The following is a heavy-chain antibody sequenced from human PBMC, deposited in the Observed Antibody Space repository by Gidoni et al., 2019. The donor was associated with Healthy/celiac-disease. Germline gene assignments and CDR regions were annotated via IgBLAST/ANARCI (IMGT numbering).Heavy chain of an antibody. CDR3: ARERIYSNYVSYYYYGMDV. Sequence: QVQLVESGGGVVQPGRSLRLSCAASGFTFSSYGMHWVRQAPGKGLEWVAVIWYDGSNKYYADSVKGRFTISRDNSKNTLYLQMNSLRAEDTAVYYCARERIYSNYVSYYYYGMDVWGQGTTVTVSS. V-gene: IGHV3-33*01. D-gene: IGHD4-4*01. CDR1: GFTFSSYG. J-gene: IGHJ6*02. CDR2: IWYDGSNK.